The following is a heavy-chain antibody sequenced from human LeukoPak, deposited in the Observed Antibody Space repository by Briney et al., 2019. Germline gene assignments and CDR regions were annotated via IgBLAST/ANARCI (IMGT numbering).Heavy chain of an antibody. J-gene: IGHJ4*02. V-gene: IGHV3-21*01. CDR2: ISSSSSYI. CDR3: ARDLWLGLDY. D-gene: IGHD6-19*01. Sequence: PGRSLRLSCAASGFTFSSYGMHWVRQAPGKGLEWVSSISSSSSYIYYADSVKGRFTISRDNAKNSLYLQMNSLRAEDTAVYYCARDLWLGLDYWGQGTLVTVSS. CDR1: GFTFSSYG.